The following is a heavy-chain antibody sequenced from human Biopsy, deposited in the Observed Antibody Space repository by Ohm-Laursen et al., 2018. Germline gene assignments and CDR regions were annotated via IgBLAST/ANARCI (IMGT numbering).Heavy chain of an antibody. J-gene: IGHJ3*02. CDR3: AGHIGSSWEWAFDI. D-gene: IGHD6-13*01. CDR2: VYYNGNT. CDR1: YGSISGHF. Sequence: GTLSLTCAVTYGSISGHFWNWIRQAPGKGLEWIGYVYYNGNTNYSPSLKSRATISLDTSKDRFSLKLTSVTAADTAVYYCAGHIGSSWEWAFDIWGRGTMVTVSS. V-gene: IGHV4-59*08.